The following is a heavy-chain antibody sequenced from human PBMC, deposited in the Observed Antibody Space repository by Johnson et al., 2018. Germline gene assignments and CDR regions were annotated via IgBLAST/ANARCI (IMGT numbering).Heavy chain of an antibody. J-gene: IGHJ4*02. V-gene: IGHV3-30-3*01. CDR3: AREECRGGSCHFDF. Sequence: QVQLVESGGGVLQPGGSLRLSCAASGFSFNNYAMHWVRQAPGKGLEWMTDISYDGSDKYYADSVKGRFTISRDDSKNTLYLQMNSLSAEDTAVYFCAREECRGGSCHFDFWGQGTLVTVS. CDR2: ISYDGSDK. CDR1: GFSFNNYA. D-gene: IGHD2-15*01.